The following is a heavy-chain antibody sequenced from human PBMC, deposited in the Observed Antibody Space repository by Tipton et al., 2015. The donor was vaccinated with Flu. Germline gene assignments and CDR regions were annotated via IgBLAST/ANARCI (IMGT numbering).Heavy chain of an antibody. Sequence: LRLSCAASGFTVSSNYMSWVRQAPGKGLEWIGEINHSGSTNYNPSLKSRVTISVDTSKNQFSLKLSSVTAADTAVYYCARARHSSPGRRTFGYWGQGTLVTVSS. CDR2: INHSGST. CDR3: ARARHSSPGRRTFGY. V-gene: IGHV4-34*01. D-gene: IGHD6-13*01. J-gene: IGHJ4*02. CDR1: GFTVSSNY.